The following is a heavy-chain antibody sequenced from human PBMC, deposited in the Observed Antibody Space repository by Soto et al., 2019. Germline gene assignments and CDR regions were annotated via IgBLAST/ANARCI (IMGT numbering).Heavy chain of an antibody. CDR2: VDSDGRGT. J-gene: IGHJ4*02. Sequence: EVQLVESGGGSVQPGGSLRLSCVASGITSTNYWMHWVRQVPGKGLVWVARVDSDGRGTSYADFVKGRFTISRDNAKNTLYLQMNRLRVEDTAMYYCGTVFEHWGQGIPVTVSS. V-gene: IGHV3-74*01. CDR1: GITSTNYW. CDR3: GTVFEH.